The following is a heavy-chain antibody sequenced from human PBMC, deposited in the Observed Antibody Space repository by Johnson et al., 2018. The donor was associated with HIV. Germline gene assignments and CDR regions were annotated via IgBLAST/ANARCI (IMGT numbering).Heavy chain of an antibody. V-gene: IGHV3-30*04. D-gene: IGHD3-10*01. J-gene: IGHJ3*02. CDR1: GFTFSSYA. CDR2: ISYDGSNK. Sequence: QMQLVESGGGVVQPGRSLRLSCAASGFTFSSYAMHWVRQAPGKVLEWVAVISYDGSNKYYADSVKGRFTISRDNSKNTLYVQMNRLRTEDTAVYFCAKGRSGGSGAFDIWGQGTMVTVSS. CDR3: AKGRSGGSGAFDI.